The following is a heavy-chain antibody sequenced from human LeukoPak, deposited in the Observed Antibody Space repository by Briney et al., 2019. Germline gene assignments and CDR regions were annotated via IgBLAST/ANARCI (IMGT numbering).Heavy chain of an antibody. CDR3: ARVRFPYWYFDL. CDR1: GYTFTNYG. CDR2: ISTYNGHT. J-gene: IGHJ2*01. V-gene: IGHV1-18*01. Sequence: GASVKVSCKASGYTFTNYGISWVRQAPGHGLEWMGWISTYNGHTNYAQKLQGRVTMTTGTSTSTAYMDLRSLRTDDTAVYYCARVRFPYWYFDLWGRGTLLTVSS.